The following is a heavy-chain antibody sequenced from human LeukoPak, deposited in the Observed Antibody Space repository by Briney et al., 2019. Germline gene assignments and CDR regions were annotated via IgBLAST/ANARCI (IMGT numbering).Heavy chain of an antibody. CDR3: AKIDGYCSGGSCYSFDY. J-gene: IGHJ4*02. Sequence: GGSLRLSCAASGFTFSSYWMSWVRQAPGKGLEWVANIKQDGSEKYYVDSVKGRFTISRDNSKNSLYLQMNSLRAEDTALYYCAKIDGYCSGGSCYSFDYWGQGTLVTVSS. CDR1: GFTFSSYW. V-gene: IGHV3-7*03. CDR2: IKQDGSEK. D-gene: IGHD2-15*01.